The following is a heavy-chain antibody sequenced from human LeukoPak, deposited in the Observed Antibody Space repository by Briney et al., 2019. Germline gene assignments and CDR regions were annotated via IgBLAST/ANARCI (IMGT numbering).Heavy chain of an antibody. CDR1: GFTFSSYW. Sequence: GGSLRLSCAASGFTFSSYWMHWVRQGRGKGLVRVSRINSDGSSTSYADSVKGRFTISRDNAKNTLYVQMNSLRAEDTAVYYCSTGSGHAFGIWGRGTMVTVSS. J-gene: IGHJ3*02. CDR2: INSDGSST. CDR3: STGSGHAFGI. V-gene: IGHV3-74*01. D-gene: IGHD3-10*01.